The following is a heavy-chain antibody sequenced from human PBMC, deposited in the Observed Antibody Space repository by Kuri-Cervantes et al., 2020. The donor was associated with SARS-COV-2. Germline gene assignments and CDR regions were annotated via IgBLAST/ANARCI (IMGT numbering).Heavy chain of an antibody. Sequence: ASVKVSCKASGYTFTSYYMHWVRQAPGQGLEWMGIINPSGGSTSYAQKFQGRVTMTRDTSTSTVYMELSSLRSEDTAVYYCARAQEHNVQQLAGVDYWGQGTLVTVSS. CDR3: ARAQEHNVQQLAGVDY. J-gene: IGHJ4*02. CDR1: GYTFTSYY. CDR2: INPSGGST. D-gene: IGHD6-13*01. V-gene: IGHV1-46*01.